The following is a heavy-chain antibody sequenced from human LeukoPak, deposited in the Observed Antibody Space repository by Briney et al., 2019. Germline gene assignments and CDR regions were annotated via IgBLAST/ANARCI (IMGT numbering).Heavy chain of an antibody. CDR3: PRDAQRPRLTPDY. D-gene: IGHD6-25*01. J-gene: IGHJ4*02. Sequence: ASVKVSCKASGYTFNTYGISWVRQAPGQGLEWMGWISTYNGDVIYVQNLQGRVTMTTDTSTSTAYMELMSLRSDDTAVYYYPRDAQRPRLTPDYWGQGTLVTVSS. V-gene: IGHV1-18*01. CDR1: GYTFNTYG. CDR2: ISTYNGDV.